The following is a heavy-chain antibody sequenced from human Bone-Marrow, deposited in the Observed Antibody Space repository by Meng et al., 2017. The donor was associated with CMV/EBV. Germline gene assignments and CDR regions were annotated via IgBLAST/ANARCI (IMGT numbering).Heavy chain of an antibody. CDR3: ARAYTWNSYPFDI. CDR1: GGSISSGDYY. D-gene: IGHD1-7*01. V-gene: IGHV4-30-4*08. CDR2: IYYSGST. J-gene: IGHJ3*02. Sequence: SETLSLTCTVSGGSISSGDYYWSWIRQPPGKGLEWIGYIYYSGSTYYNPSLKSRVTISVDTSKNQFSLKLSSVTAADTAVYYWARAYTWNSYPFDIWGQGTMVTVSS.